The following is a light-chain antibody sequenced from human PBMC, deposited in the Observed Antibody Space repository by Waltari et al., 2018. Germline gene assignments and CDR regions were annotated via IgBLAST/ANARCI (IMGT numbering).Light chain of an antibody. CDR2: NVN. CDR3: SSYTTTGSTLL. J-gene: IGLJ2*01. Sequence: QSALTQPPSVSGSPGQSVTISCTGSSRDVGGYNRVSWYQQPPGAAPKLIIYNVNFRPSGVPDRFSGSKSGYTASLTISGLQAEDEANYYCSSYTTTGSTLLFGGWTELTVL. CDR1: SRDVGGYNR. V-gene: IGLV2-18*02.